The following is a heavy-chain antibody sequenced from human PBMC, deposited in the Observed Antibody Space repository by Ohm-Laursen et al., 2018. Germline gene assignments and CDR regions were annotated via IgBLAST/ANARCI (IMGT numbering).Heavy chain of an antibody. Sequence: SLRLSCAASGFTFSSFSMHWVRQAPGKGPEWVALIWYDGNTKFYSDSVKGRFTISRDNSKNTLYLQMNSLRVEDTAVYYCARDCLGGYGNFDYWGQGTQVTVSS. CDR1: GFTFSSFS. CDR3: ARDCLGGYGNFDY. V-gene: IGHV3-33*08. D-gene: IGHD5-18*01. CDR2: IWYDGNTK. J-gene: IGHJ4*02.